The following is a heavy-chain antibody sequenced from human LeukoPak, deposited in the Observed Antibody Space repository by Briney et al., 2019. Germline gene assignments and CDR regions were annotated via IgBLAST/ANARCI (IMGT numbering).Heavy chain of an antibody. CDR3: ARDLIRRGRANYFDC. CDR1: IFTFSTYA. Sequence: NPGGSLRLSCAASIFTFSTYAMSWVRQAPGKGLEWVSSISSGSGYIHYADSVKGRFTISRDNSENSLYLQMRTLRAEDTAVYYCARDLIRRGRANYFDCWGQGTLVTVSS. CDR2: ISSGSGYI. V-gene: IGHV3-21*01. J-gene: IGHJ4*02. D-gene: IGHD1-26*01.